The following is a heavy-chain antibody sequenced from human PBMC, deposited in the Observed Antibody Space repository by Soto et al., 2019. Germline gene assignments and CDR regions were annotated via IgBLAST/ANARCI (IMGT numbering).Heavy chain of an antibody. D-gene: IGHD4-17*01. V-gene: IGHV5-51*01. Sequence: GESLKIACKGSGYSFSNWWIAWVRQMPGKGLEYMGIIYPSDSQTRYSPSFQGQVTISADKSISTAYLQWSSLKASDTAIYYCARHGFYGDYSSNYFDPWGQGTLVTVSS. J-gene: IGHJ5*02. CDR2: IYPSDSQT. CDR1: GYSFSNWW. CDR3: ARHGFYGDYSSNYFDP.